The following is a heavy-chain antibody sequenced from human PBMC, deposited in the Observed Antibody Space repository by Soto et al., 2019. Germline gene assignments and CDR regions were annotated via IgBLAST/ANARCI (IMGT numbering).Heavy chain of an antibody. CDR2: IIPIFGTA. J-gene: IGHJ4*02. CDR3: XISSGNNYGVGTNYYFDY. Sequence: QVQLVQSGAEVKKPGSSVKVSCKTYGGTFSTYSIVWVRQAPGEGLEWIGGIIPIFGTANYAQKDQDRVTIPADKATHTAFMELNRLKSEDTAMYXXXISSGNNYGVGTNYYFDYWGQGTLVTVS. V-gene: IGHV1-69*06. CDR1: GGTFSTYS. D-gene: IGHD1-26*01.